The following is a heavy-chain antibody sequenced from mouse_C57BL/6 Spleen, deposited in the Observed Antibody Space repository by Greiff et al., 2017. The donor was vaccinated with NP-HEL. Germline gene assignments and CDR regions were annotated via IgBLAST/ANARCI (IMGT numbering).Heavy chain of an antibody. CDR2: ISSGGDYI. V-gene: IGHV5-9-1*02. J-gene: IGHJ4*01. CDR3: TRDEELRLRRAMDY. D-gene: IGHD3-2*02. Sequence: EVMLVESGEGLVKPGGSLKLSCAASGFTFSSYAMSWVRQTPEKRLEWVAYISSGGDYIYYADTVKGRFTISRDNARNTLYLQMSSLKSEDTAMYYCTRDEELRLRRAMDYWGQGTSVTVSS. CDR1: GFTFSSYA.